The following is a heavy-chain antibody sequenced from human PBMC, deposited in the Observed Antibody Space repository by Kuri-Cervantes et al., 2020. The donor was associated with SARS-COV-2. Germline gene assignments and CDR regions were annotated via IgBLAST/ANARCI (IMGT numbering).Heavy chain of an antibody. CDR2: IYGSGYGT. D-gene: IGHD6-6*01. CDR3: ANQLVLALDY. V-gene: IGHV3-23*01. CDR1: GFTFESYA. J-gene: IGHJ4*02. Sequence: GGSLRLSCAASGFTFESYAMSWVRQAPGKGLEWVSQIYGSGYGTDYADSVKGRFTISRDNSKNTLYLQMNSLRAEDTAVYYCANQLVLALDYWGQGTLVTVSS.